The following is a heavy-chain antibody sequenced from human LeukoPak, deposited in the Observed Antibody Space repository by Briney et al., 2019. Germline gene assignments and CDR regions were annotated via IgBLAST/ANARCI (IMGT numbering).Heavy chain of an antibody. CDR3: ARDHPLGRFLEWLPPDHNWFDP. D-gene: IGHD3-3*01. CDR1: GGTFSSYA. V-gene: IGHV1-69*13. J-gene: IGHJ5*02. Sequence: SVKVSCKASGGTFSSYAISWVRQAPGQGLEWMGGIIPIFGTANYAQKFQGRVTITADESTSTAYMELSSLRSEDTAVYYCARDHPLGRFLEWLPPDHNWFDPWGQGTLVTVS. CDR2: IIPIFGTA.